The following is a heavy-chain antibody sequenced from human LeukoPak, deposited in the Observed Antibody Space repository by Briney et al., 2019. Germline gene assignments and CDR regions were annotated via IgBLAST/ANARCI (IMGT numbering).Heavy chain of an antibody. D-gene: IGHD3-3*01. CDR1: GFTFSSYA. CDR3: AKDPRGVVTYYFDY. Sequence: GGSLRLSCAASGFTFSSYAMHWVRQAPGKGLEWVAVISYDGSNKYYADSVKGRFTISRDNSKNTLYLQMNSLRAEDTAVYYCAKDPRGVVTYYFDYWGQGTLVTVSS. J-gene: IGHJ4*02. CDR2: ISYDGSNK. V-gene: IGHV3-30*04.